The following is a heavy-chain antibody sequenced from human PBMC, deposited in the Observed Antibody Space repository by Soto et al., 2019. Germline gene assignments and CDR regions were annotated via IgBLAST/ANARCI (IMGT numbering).Heavy chain of an antibody. CDR3: ARVSGSWSYFDY. CDR2: IYYSGRT. Sequence: SETLSLTCTVSGGSISSYYWSWIRQPPGKGLEWIGYIYYSGRTNYNPSLKSRVTISVDTSKNQFSLKLSSVTAADTAVYYCARVSGSWSYFDYWGQGTLVTVSS. J-gene: IGHJ4*02. CDR1: GGSISSYY. D-gene: IGHD3-10*01. V-gene: IGHV4-59*01.